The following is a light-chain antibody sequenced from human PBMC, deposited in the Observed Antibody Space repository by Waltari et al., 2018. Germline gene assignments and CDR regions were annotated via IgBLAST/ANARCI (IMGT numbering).Light chain of an antibody. CDR3: QKYDRLPAT. V-gene: IGKV3-20*01. CDR2: HTS. Sequence: EIVLTQSPGTLSSSPGDRATLSCRASQIVGKSLAWYQQKPGQAPRLLIYHTSTRATGIPDRFAGSGSGTDFSLTIRRLEAEDFAVYYCQKYDRLPATFGQGTKVEIK. J-gene: IGKJ1*01. CDR1: QIVGKS.